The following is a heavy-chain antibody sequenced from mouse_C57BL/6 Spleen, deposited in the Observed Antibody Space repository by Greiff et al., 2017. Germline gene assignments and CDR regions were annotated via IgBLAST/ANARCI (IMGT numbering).Heavy chain of an antibody. CDR3: ARSGIPYFDY. Sequence: QVQLKQPGAELVMPGASVKLSCKASGYTFTSYWMHWVKQRPGQGLEWIGEIDPSDSYTNYNQKFKGKSTLTVDKSSSTAYMQLSSLTSEDSAVYYCARSGIPYFDYWGQGTTLTVSS. D-gene: IGHD3-1*01. CDR1: GYTFTSYW. V-gene: IGHV1-69*01. J-gene: IGHJ2*01. CDR2: IDPSDSYT.